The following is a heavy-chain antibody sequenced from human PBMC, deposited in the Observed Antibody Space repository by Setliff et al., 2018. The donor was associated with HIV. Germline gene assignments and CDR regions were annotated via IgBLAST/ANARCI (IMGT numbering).Heavy chain of an antibody. D-gene: IGHD3-3*01. CDR3: ARGSRQLTIFGVVFKTNYYFMDV. CDR2: INHDRTT. CDR1: SGSFTGYF. Sequence: SETLSLTCAVYSGSFTGYFWTWIRQSPGKGPEWIGEINHDRTTNYNPSLKSRVTISVDTSKNQFSLTLNSVTAADTAVYYCARGSRQLTIFGVVFKTNYYFMDVWGKGTAVTVSS. J-gene: IGHJ6*03. V-gene: IGHV4-34*01.